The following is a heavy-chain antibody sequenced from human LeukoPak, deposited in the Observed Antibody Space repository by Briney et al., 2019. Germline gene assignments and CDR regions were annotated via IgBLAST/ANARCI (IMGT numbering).Heavy chain of an antibody. CDR1: GFTFTSSA. CDR2: IVVGCGNT. Sequence: SVKVSCKASGFTFTSSAVQWVRQARGQRLEWIGWIVVGCGNTNYAQKFQERVTITRDMSTSTAYMELSSLRSEDTAVYYCAALTYYYDSSGYYSDYWGQGTLVTVSS. V-gene: IGHV1-58*01. D-gene: IGHD3-22*01. CDR3: AALTYYYDSSGYYSDY. J-gene: IGHJ4*02.